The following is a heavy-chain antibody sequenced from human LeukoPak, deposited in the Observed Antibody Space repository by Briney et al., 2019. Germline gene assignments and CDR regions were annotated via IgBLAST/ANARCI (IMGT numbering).Heavy chain of an antibody. CDR3: AREGLGLA. Sequence: SETLSLTCTVPGGSISSGNYYWSWIRQPAGKGLEWIGRIYTSGSTNYNPSLKSRVTISVDTSKNQFSLKLSSVTAADTAVYYCAREGLGLAWGQGTMVTVPS. CDR2: IYTSGST. D-gene: IGHD3-10*01. J-gene: IGHJ3*01. V-gene: IGHV4-61*02. CDR1: GGSISSGNYY.